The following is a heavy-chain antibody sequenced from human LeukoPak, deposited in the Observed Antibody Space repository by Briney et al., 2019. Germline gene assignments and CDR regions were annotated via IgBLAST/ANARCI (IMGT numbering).Heavy chain of an antibody. CDR2: ISSSSRSI. V-gene: IGHV3-48*04. J-gene: IGHJ4*02. CDR1: GFTFSTFS. Sequence: GGSLRLSCAASGFTFSTFSMNWVRQAPGKGLVWVSYISSSSRSILYADSVKGRFTISRDNAKNSLYLQMDSLRAEDTALYYCARVEDSGSHWGQGTLVTVSS. CDR3: ARVEDSGSH. D-gene: IGHD1-26*01.